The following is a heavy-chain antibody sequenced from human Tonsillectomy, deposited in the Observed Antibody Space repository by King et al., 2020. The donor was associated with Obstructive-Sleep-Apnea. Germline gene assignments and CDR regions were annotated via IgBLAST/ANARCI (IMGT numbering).Heavy chain of an antibody. D-gene: IGHD6-6*01. CDR3: ARHEGPLYSSSFHSFDS. V-gene: IGHV5-10-1*03. Sequence: QLVQSGAEVKKPGESLRIFCKGSGYSFTSYWITWVRQMPGKGLEWMGRIDPSDSYTNYSPSFQGHVTNSADKSISTAYLQWRSLKASATAMFYCARHEGPLYSSSFHSFDSWGQGTLVTVSS. J-gene: IGHJ5*01. CDR1: GYSFTSYW. CDR2: IDPSDSYT.